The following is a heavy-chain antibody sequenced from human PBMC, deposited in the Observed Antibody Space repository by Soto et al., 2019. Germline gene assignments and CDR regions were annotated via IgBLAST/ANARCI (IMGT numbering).Heavy chain of an antibody. J-gene: IGHJ4*02. CDR1: GFIFSNYV. CDR3: AKRPRALLTFDC. Sequence: EVQLVDSGGGLVQPGGSLRLSCAASGFIFSNYVMSWVRQAPGKGLAWVSSISDSGGTSYYADSVKGRFTISRDNSKNTLYLQMNSLRAEDTAIYYCAKRPRALLTFDCWGQGTLVTVSS. D-gene: IGHD1-26*01. V-gene: IGHV3-23*04. CDR2: ISDSGGTS.